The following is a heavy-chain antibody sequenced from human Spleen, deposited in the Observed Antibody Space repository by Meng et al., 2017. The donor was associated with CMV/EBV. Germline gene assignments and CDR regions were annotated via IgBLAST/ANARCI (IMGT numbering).Heavy chain of an antibody. CDR1: GFTFDDYA. CDR3: AKDARSSTRYLGYAMDV. Sequence: SLKISCEASGFTFDDYAMHWVRQVPGKGLEWVSGISWNGGSFAYADSVEGRFTISRDNSKKSLYLQMNSLRAEDTAIYYCAKDARSSTRYLGYAMDVWGLGTTVTVSS. D-gene: IGHD1-26*01. CDR2: ISWNGGSF. J-gene: IGHJ6*02. V-gene: IGHV3-9*01.